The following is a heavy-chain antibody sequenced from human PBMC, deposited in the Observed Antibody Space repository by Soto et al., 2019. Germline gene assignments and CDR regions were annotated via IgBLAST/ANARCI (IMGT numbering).Heavy chain of an antibody. J-gene: IGHJ5*01. CDR3: ARGRYCLTGRCFPNWFDS. CDR1: GDSISNLDYF. V-gene: IGHV4-30-4*01. CDR2: IYKSATT. D-gene: IGHD7-27*01. Sequence: SETLSLTCSVSGDSISNLDYFWAWIRQPPGQALEYIGYIYKSATTYYNPSFESRVAISIDTSKSQFSLNVTSVTAADTAVYFCARGRYCLTGRCFPNWFDSWGQGALVTVSS.